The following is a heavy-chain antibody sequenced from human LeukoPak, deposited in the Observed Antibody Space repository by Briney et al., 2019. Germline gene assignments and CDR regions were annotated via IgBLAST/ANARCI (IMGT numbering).Heavy chain of an antibody. CDR2: IYYSGST. D-gene: IGHD2-15*01. Sequence: SETLSLTCTVPGGSISSYYWSWIRQPPGKGLEWIGYIYYSGSTNYNPSLKSRVTISVDTSKKQFSLKLSSVTAADTAVYYCARVSGCSGGSCYSPSYYYYYYMDVWGKGTTVTVSS. CDR1: GGSISSYY. CDR3: ARVSGCSGGSCYSPSYYYYYYMDV. V-gene: IGHV4-59*01. J-gene: IGHJ6*03.